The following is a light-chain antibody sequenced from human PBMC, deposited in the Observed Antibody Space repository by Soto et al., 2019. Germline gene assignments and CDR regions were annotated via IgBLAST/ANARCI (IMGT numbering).Light chain of an antibody. CDR1: QALSSW. CDR2: AAS. CDR3: RQANSFPYT. Sequence: DLQMTLSPSSVSAAGGVRVTITCRARQALSSWLAWYQQKPGKAPKLLIYAASTLQSGVPPRFSGSGSGTEFTLTISSLQSEDFATYYCRQANSFPYTFGQGTKLEIK. J-gene: IGKJ2*01. V-gene: IGKV1-12*01.